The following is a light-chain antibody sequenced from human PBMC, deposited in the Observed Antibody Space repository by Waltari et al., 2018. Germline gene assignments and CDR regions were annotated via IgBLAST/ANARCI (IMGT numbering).Light chain of an antibody. CDR3: LVYMGSGIWV. Sequence: QTVVPQEPSLSVSPGGPVTLTCALTSGSFSTTSYSSWYQQTPGQPPPTLVFKTNTRSSGVPDRFSGSILGNKVALTITGAQAEDESDYYCLVYMGSGIWVFGGGTKLTVL. CDR1: SGSFSTTSY. CDR2: KTN. V-gene: IGLV8-61*01. J-gene: IGLJ3*02.